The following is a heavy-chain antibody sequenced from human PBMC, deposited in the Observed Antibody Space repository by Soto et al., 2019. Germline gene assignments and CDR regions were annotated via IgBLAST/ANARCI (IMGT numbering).Heavy chain of an antibody. V-gene: IGHV3-48*04. D-gene: IGHD6-6*01. CDR3: ARSSSDFDY. CDR1: GFTFSSYS. Sequence: GGSLKLSCAASGFTFSSYSMNRVRQAPGKGLEWVSYISSSSSTIYYADSVKGRFTISRDNAKNSLYLQMNSLRAEDTTVYYCARSSSDFDYWGQGTLVTVSS. J-gene: IGHJ4*02. CDR2: ISSSSSTI.